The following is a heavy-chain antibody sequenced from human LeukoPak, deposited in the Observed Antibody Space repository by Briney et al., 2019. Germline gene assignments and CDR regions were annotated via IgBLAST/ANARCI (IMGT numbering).Heavy chain of an antibody. Sequence: GESLKISCTASGYIFTSYWITWVRQVPGKGLEWMGKFVPGDSSTNYSPSFHGHVTISGDKSISAAYLQWNSLKASDTAMYYCARQGSYTTSSFDYWGQGTLVTVSS. CDR1: GYIFTSYW. J-gene: IGHJ4*02. CDR3: ARQGSYTTSSFDY. CDR2: FVPGDSST. V-gene: IGHV5-10-1*01. D-gene: IGHD6-6*01.